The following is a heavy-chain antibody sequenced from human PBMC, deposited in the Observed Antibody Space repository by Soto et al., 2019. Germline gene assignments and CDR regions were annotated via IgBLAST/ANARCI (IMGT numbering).Heavy chain of an antibody. V-gene: IGHV3-23*01. D-gene: IGHD1-26*01. CDR1: GFTFSSYA. CDR3: AKEGGSYPNYYYYGMDV. Sequence: GGSLRLSCAASGFTFSSYAMSWVRQAPGKGLEWVSAISGSGGSTYYADSVKGRFTISRDNSKNTLYLQMNSLRAEDTAVYYCAKEGGSYPNYYYYGMDVWGQGTTVTVS. J-gene: IGHJ6*02. CDR2: ISGSGGST.